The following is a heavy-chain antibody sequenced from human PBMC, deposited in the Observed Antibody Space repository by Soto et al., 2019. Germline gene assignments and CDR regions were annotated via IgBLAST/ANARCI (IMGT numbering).Heavy chain of an antibody. CDR1: GFTFRSYA. J-gene: IGHJ4*02. Sequence: QVQLVESGGGVVQPGRSLRLSCAASGFTFRSYAMHWVRQAPGKGLEWVTVISYDGIVKYFAASVKGRVTISRDNFKNILYLQMNSLRADDTAVYYCARRSGYYQLDYWGQGTLVTVSS. CDR2: ISYDGIVK. CDR3: ARRSGYYQLDY. D-gene: IGHD3-22*01. V-gene: IGHV3-30-3*01.